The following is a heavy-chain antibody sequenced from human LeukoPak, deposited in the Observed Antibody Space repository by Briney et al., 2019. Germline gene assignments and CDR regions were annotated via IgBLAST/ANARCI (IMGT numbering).Heavy chain of an antibody. J-gene: IGHJ4*02. V-gene: IGHV3-30-3*01. CDR2: ISYDGSNK. Sequence: GGSLRLSCAASGFTFSSYAMHWVRQAPGKGLEWVAVISYDGSNKYYADSVKGRFTISRDNSKNTLYLQMNSLRAEDTAVYYCAKDRATSFDYWGQGTLVTVSS. CDR1: GFTFSSYA. CDR3: AKDRATSFDY.